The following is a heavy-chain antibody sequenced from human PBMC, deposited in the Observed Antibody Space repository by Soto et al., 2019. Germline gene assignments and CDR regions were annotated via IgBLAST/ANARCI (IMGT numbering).Heavy chain of an antibody. CDR3: ATTYDFWSGYRGYYYYGMDV. CDR2: IYYSGST. CDR1: SGSISSGGYY. D-gene: IGHD3-3*01. Sequence: SETLSLSCTVTSGSISSGGYYWSWIRQHPGKGLEWIGYIYYSGSTYYNPSLKSRVTISVDTSKNQFSLKLSSVTAADTAVYYCATTYDFWSGYRGYYYYGMDVWGQGTTVT. J-gene: IGHJ6*02. V-gene: IGHV4-31*03.